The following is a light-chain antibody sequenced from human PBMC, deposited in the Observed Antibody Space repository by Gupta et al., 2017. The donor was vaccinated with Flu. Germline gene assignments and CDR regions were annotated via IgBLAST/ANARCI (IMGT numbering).Light chain of an antibody. J-gene: IGLJ1*01. CDR1: SSNIGAGYD. CDR2: GNS. V-gene: IGLV1-40*01. CDR3: QSYDSSLSGYV. Sequence: QSVLTQPPSVSGAPGQRVTISCTGSSSNIGAGYDVHWYQQLPGTAPKLLIYGNSNRPSGVPDRFSGSKSGTSASLAITGLQAEDEADYYCQSYDSSLSGYVFGTGTKVNVI.